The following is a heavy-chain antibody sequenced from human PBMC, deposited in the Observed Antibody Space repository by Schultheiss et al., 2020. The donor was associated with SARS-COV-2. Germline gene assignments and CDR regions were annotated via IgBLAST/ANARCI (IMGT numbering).Heavy chain of an antibody. Sequence: SETLSLTCAVSGYSISSGYYWGWIRQPPGKGLEWIGSIYHSGSTNYNPSLKSRVTISVDTSKNQFSLKLSSVTAADTAVYYCASGTVTSDYWGQGTLVTVSS. CDR2: IYHSGST. CDR3: ASGTVTSDY. J-gene: IGHJ4*02. CDR1: GYSISSGYY. D-gene: IGHD4-17*01. V-gene: IGHV4-38-2*01.